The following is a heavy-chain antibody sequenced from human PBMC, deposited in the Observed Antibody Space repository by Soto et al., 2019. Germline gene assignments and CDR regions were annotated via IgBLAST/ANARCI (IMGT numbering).Heavy chain of an antibody. D-gene: IGHD2-21*02. CDR1: GFTFSSYA. CDR2: ISGSGGST. CDR3: AKVYFRGDYYFDY. J-gene: IGHJ4*02. V-gene: IGHV3-23*01. Sequence: GGSLRLSCAASGFTFSSYAMSWVRQAPGKGLERVSAISGSGGSTYYADSVKGRFTISRDNSKNTLYLQMNSLRAEDTAVYYCAKVYFRGDYYFDYWGQGTLVTVSS.